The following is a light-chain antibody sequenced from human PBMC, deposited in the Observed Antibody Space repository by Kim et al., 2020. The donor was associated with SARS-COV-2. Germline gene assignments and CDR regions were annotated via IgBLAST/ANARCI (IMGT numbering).Light chain of an antibody. V-gene: IGLV2-14*01. CDR2: DVN. CDR3: YSYTTTTPV. J-gene: IGLJ3*02. Sequence: QSALTQPASVSASPGQSITISCTGSSSDIGAYDYVSWFQQHPGTAPKLMIYDVNNRPSGVSDRFSGSKSGNTASLTISGLQAEDEGDYYCYSYTTTTPVFGGGTQLTVL. CDR1: SSDIGAYDY.